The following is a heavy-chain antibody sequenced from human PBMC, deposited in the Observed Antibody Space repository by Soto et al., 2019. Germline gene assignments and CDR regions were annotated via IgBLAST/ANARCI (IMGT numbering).Heavy chain of an antibody. CDR1: GYTFTSYG. Sequence: QVQLVQSGAEVKQPGASVKVSCTASGYTFTSYGISWVRQAPGQGLEWMGRISAYNGNTNDAQKLQGGVTMTTDTSTSTAYMELRSLRSDDTAVYYCARGALSYYGSSGYYSGAAFDIWGQGTMVTVSS. D-gene: IGHD3-22*01. J-gene: IGHJ3*02. CDR2: ISAYNGNT. V-gene: IGHV1-18*01. CDR3: ARGALSYYGSSGYYSGAAFDI.